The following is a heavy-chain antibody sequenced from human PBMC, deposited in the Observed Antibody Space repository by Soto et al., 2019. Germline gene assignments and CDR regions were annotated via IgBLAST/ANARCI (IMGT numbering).Heavy chain of an antibody. V-gene: IGHV3-48*01. D-gene: IGHD4-17*01. CDR2: ISSTSRTM. Sequence: PGGSLRLSCAASGFTFSSYSMNWVRQAPGKGLEWVSYISSTSRTMYYADSAKGRFTISRDNAKNSLYLQMNSLRAEDTAVYYCARDRYGDYIIDYWGQGTLVTVSS. CDR3: ARDRYGDYIIDY. J-gene: IGHJ4*02. CDR1: GFTFSSYS.